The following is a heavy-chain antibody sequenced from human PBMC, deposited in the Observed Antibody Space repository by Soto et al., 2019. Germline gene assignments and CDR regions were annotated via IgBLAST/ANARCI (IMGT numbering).Heavy chain of an antibody. CDR1: GYTFTSYG. D-gene: IGHD6-13*01. V-gene: IGHV1-3*01. CDR3: VRRNVSATGIDWFDP. Sequence: GASVKVSCKASGYTFTSYGIHWVRQAPGQRREWMGWINAANGDTKYSPKFQGRVTITRDTSASTAYMQLSSLRSEDTAVYYCVRRNVSATGIDWFDPWGQETLVTVSS. CDR2: INAANGDT. J-gene: IGHJ5*02.